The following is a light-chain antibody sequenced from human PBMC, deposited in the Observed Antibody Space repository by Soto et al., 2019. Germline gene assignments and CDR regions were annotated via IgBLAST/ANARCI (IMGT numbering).Light chain of an antibody. CDR1: SGDVGGYKY. CDR2: DVS. J-gene: IGLJ1*01. V-gene: IGLV2-11*01. Sequence: QSALTQPRSVSGSPGQSVTISCTGTSGDVGGYKYVSWYQQEPGKAPKLMIYDVSNRPSGVPDRFSGSKSGNTASLTISGLQAEDEADYYCNSYVGSNNYVFGTGTKVTVL. CDR3: NSYVGSNNYV.